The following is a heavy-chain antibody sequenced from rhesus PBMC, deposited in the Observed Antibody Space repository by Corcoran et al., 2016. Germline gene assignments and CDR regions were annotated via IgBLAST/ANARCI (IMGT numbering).Heavy chain of an antibody. J-gene: IGHJ4*01. V-gene: IGHV4S10*01. CDR1: GGSISDSYR. CDR2: IYGSSTST. CDR3: ARDGYSWNNAFED. D-gene: IGHD1-20*01. Sequence: QVQLQESGPGVVKPSETLSLTCAVSGGSISDSYRWSWIRQPPVKGLEWIGYIYGSSTSTNYNPSLKSLVTISKDTSKNQFSLKLSSVTAADTAVYYCARDGYSWNNAFEDWGQGVLVTVSS.